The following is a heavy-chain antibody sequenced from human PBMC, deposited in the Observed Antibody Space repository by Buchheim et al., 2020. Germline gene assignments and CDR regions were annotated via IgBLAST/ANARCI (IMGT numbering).Heavy chain of an antibody. Sequence: QLQLQESGPGLVKPSETLSLTCTVSGGSINSSGYYWGWIRQPPGKGLEWIGSMYYSGNTYYKPSLKSRVTISVDTPKNQFSLKLSSVNVADTAVYYCARLNPYCYDSSGLYSKGYFDYWGQGTL. CDR2: MYYSGNT. CDR3: ARLNPYCYDSSGLYSKGYFDY. J-gene: IGHJ4*02. V-gene: IGHV4-39*01. D-gene: IGHD3-22*01. CDR1: GGSINSSGYY.